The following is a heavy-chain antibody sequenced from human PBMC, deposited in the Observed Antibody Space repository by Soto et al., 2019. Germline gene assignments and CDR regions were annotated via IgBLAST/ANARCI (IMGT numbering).Heavy chain of an antibody. CDR3: ARPEGSSEFPYYFDY. D-gene: IGHD6-6*01. V-gene: IGHV3-7*05. CDR2: IKQDGSEK. J-gene: IGHJ4*02. Sequence: GGSLRLSCAASGFTFSSYWMSWVRQAPGKGLEWVANIKQDGSEKYYVDSVKGRFTISRDNAKNSLYLQMNSLRAEDTAVYYCARPEGSSEFPYYFDYWGQGTLVTVSS. CDR1: GFTFSSYW.